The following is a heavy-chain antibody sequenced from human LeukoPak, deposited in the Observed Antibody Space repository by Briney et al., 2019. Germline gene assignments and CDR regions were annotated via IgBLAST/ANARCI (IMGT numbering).Heavy chain of an antibody. CDR1: GGTFSSYA. V-gene: IGHV1-69*04. J-gene: IGHJ4*02. CDR3: ARAGWLVDTAMAYFDY. D-gene: IGHD5-18*01. Sequence: SVKVSCKASGGTFSSYAISWVRQAPGQGLEWMGRIIPILGIANYAQKFQGRVTITADKSTSTAYMELSSLRSEDTAVYYCARAGWLVDTAMAYFDYWGQGTLVTVSS. CDR2: IIPILGIA.